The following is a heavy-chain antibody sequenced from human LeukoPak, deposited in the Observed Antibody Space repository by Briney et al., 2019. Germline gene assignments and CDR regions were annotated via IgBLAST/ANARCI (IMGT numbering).Heavy chain of an antibody. CDR3: ARVAGGDWYYFDF. CDR1: GYAFTNYG. J-gene: IGHJ4*02. CDR2: ISAYNGNT. V-gene: IGHV1-18*01. Sequence: ASVKVSCKASGYAFTNYGITWVRQAPGQGLEWMGWISAYNGNTNYAQKFQGRVTMTRDTSISAAYMDLSRLGSDDTAVYYCARVAGGDWYYFDFWGQGTLVTVSS. D-gene: IGHD2-21*02.